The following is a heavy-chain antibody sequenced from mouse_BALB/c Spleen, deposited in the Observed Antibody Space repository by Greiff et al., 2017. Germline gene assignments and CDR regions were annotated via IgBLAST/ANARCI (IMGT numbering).Heavy chain of an antibody. Sequence: VKLMESGPGLVAPSQSLSITCTVSGFSLTSYGVHWVRQPPGKGLEWLGVIWAGGSTNYNSALMSRMSISKDNSKSQVFLKMNRLQTDDTAMYYCAREGPHWFAYWGQGTLVTVSA. V-gene: IGHV2-9*02. CDR2: IWAGGST. CDR1: GFSLTSYG. J-gene: IGHJ3*01. CDR3: AREGPHWFAY.